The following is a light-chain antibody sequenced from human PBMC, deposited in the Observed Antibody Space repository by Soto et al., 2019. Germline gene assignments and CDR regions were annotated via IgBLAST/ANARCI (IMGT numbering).Light chain of an antibody. CDR1: QGIRSE. V-gene: IGKV1-6*01. Sequence: AIQMTQSPSSLSASLGDRVTITFRASQGIRSELGWYQQKTGKAPNLLSCTASTLQTGVPSRFSGSGSGTDFTLTISSLQPEDFATYCCQQDVGLPTFGQGTLLEI. CDR2: TAS. CDR3: QQDVGLPT. J-gene: IGKJ5*01.